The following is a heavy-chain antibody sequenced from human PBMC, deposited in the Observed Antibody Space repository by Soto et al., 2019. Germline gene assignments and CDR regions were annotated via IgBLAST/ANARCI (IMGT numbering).Heavy chain of an antibody. D-gene: IGHD4-17*01. J-gene: IGHJ4*02. V-gene: IGHV3-11*01. CDR3: GRDFRTYGDYFDH. CDR2: ISQSGSVR. Sequence: PGGSLRLSCVASGFRFSDWYMGWIRQAPGKGLEWVSSISQSGSVRKYADSVKGRFTISKDSAKKSLYLQMDGLTAEDTAVYYCGRDFRTYGDYFDHWGQGTVVTVSS. CDR1: GFRFSDWY.